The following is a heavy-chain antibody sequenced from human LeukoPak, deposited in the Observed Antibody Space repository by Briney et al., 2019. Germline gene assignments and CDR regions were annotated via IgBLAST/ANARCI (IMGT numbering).Heavy chain of an antibody. J-gene: IGHJ6*03. CDR1: GFTFSSYE. Sequence: PGGSLRLSCAASGFTFSSYEMNWVRQAPGKGLEWVSYISSSGSTIYYADSVKGRFTISRDNAKNSLYLQMNSLRAEDTAVYYCASICSSTSCYTYYYYYMDVWGKGTTVTVSS. CDR2: ISSSGSTI. D-gene: IGHD2-2*02. V-gene: IGHV3-48*03. CDR3: ASICSSTSCYTYYYYYMDV.